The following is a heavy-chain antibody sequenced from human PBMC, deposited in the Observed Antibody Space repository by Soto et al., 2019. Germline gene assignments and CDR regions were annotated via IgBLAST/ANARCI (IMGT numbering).Heavy chain of an antibody. V-gene: IGHV4-34*01. CDR1: GGSXSGYY. J-gene: IGHJ5*02. CDR3: ARLDSYYDFWSGYYGDWFDP. CDR2: INHSGST. Sequence: PSETLSLTCAVYGGSXSGYYWSWIRQPPGKGLEWIGEINHSGSTNYNPSLKSRVTISVDTSKNQFSLKLSSVTAADTAVYYCARLDSYYDFWSGYYGDWFDPWGQGTLVTVSS. D-gene: IGHD3-3*01.